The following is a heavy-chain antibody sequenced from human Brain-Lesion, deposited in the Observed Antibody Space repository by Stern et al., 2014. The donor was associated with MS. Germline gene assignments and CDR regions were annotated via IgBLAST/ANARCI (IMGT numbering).Heavy chain of an antibody. CDR1: GYTLTELS. CDR2: FDPEDGET. CDR3: ATLSPGAGGNYYRHFDY. J-gene: IGHJ4*02. D-gene: IGHD1-26*01. V-gene: IGHV1-24*01. Sequence: VQLVESGAEVKKPGASVKVSCKVSGYTLTELSMHWVRQAPRKGLEWMGGFDPEDGETMYAQKCRGRVTMTEYTSTDTAYMELSSGRSEDTAVYYCATLSPGAGGNYYRHFDYWGQGTLVTVSS.